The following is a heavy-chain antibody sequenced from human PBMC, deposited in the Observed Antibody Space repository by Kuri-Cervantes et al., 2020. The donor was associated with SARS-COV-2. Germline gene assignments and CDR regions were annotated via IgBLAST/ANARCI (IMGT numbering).Heavy chain of an antibody. CDR2: INPNSGDT. J-gene: IGHJ4*02. CDR3: ARGSSGYCYV. V-gene: IGHV1-2*02. Sequence: ASVKVSCKASGHTFTAYYMHWVRQAPGQGLEWMGWINPNSGDTNYVQKFQGRVTMTRDTSISKAYMELTRLRSDDTAVYYCARGSSGYCYVWGQGTLVTVSS. D-gene: IGHD3-22*01. CDR1: GHTFTAYY.